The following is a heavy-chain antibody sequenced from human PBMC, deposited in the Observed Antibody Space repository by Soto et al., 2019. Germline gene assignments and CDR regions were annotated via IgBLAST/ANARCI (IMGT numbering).Heavy chain of an antibody. CDR2: IYPGDSDT. CDR1: GYSFTSYW. V-gene: IGHV5-51*01. D-gene: IGHD3-22*01. Sequence: EVQLVQSGAEVKKPGESLKISCKGSGYSFTSYWIGWVRQMPGKGLEWMGIIYPGDSDTIYSPSFQGQVTISADKSISTAYLQWSSLKASDTAMYYCARQSHYYDSSGGDYWYFDLWGRGTLVTVSS. CDR3: ARQSHYYDSSGGDYWYFDL. J-gene: IGHJ2*01.